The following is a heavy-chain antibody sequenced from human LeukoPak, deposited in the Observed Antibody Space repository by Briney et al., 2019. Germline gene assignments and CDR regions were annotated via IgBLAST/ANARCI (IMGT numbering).Heavy chain of an antibody. CDR3: ARGEAPGTVFGGMAA. D-gene: IGHD3-16*01. CDR2: IIPIFGTA. CDR1: GGTFSSYA. Sequence: ASVKVSCKASGGTFSSYAISWVRQAPGQGLEWMGGIIPIFGTANYAQKFQGRVTITADESTSTAYMELSSLRSEDTAVYYCARGEAPGTVFGGMAAWGQGTAVTVSS. V-gene: IGHV1-69*13. J-gene: IGHJ6*02.